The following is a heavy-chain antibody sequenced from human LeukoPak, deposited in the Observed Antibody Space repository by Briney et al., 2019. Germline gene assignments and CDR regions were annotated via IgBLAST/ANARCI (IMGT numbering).Heavy chain of an antibody. D-gene: IGHD3-3*01. Sequence: SVKVSCKASGYTFGSYYISWVRQAPGQGLEWLGWISGYNGVTNYARRFQDRITMTVDKSTTTVYMELNSLRLDDTAVYYCARAHDFWSTKKGDYFDPWGQGTLVTVSS. V-gene: IGHV1-18*01. CDR3: ARAHDFWSTKKGDYFDP. CDR1: GYTFGSYY. J-gene: IGHJ4*02. CDR2: ISGYNGVT.